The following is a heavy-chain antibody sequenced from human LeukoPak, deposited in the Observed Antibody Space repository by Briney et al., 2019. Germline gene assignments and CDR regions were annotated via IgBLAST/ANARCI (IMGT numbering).Heavy chain of an antibody. J-gene: IGHJ4*02. CDR3: VSAAMI. CDR1: GFTFSSYA. CDR2: ISYDGSNK. Sequence: GGSLRLSCAASGFTFSSYAMHWVRQAPGKGLEWVAVISYDGSNKYYADSVKARFTISRDNAKNALYLQMNSLRAEDTAVYYCVSAAMIWAQGILVTVSS. V-gene: IGHV3-30-3*01. D-gene: IGHD3-16*01.